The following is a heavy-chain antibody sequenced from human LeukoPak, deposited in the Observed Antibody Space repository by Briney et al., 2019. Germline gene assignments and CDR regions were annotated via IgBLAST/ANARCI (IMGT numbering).Heavy chain of an antibody. J-gene: IGHJ3*02. V-gene: IGHV4-61*02. CDR1: GGSISSGSYY. CDR3: ARGEAAIVDREGADAFDI. CDR2: IYTSGST. Sequence: SETLSLTCTVSGGSISSGSYYWSWIRQPAGKGLEWIGRIYTSGSTNYNPSLKSRVTISVDTSKNQFSLKLSSVTAADTAVYYCARGEAAIVDREGADAFDIWGQGTMVTVSS. D-gene: IGHD3-22*01.